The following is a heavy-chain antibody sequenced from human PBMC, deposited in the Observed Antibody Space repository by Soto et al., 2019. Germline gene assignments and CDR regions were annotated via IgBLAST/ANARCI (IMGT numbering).Heavy chain of an antibody. CDR2: FESGGSI. D-gene: IGHD3-3*02. V-gene: IGHV3-53*02. J-gene: IGHJ4*02. Sequence: EVQLVETGGGLIQPGGSLRLSCAASGFSVRTNYMSWVRQAPGKGLDWVSVFESGGSIYYADSVKGRFIISRDYAKNTVYLQMNNLIAEDTAVYYCARAGVTPHFFDYWGQGTLVTVSS. CDR1: GFSVRTNY. CDR3: ARAGVTPHFFDY.